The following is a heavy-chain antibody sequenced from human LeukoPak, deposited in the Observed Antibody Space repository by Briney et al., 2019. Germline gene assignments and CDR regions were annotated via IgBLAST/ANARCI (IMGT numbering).Heavy chain of an antibody. V-gene: IGHV3-30*04. Sequence: PGTSLRLSCAASGFSFSNYAMHWVRQAPGKGLEWVTVISFDGTNKHYADSVKGRFTISEDNSKNTLYLQMNSLRAEDTAVYYCAKGGDFDYWGQGTLLTVSS. D-gene: IGHD3-10*01. CDR3: AKGGDFDY. CDR1: GFSFSNYA. J-gene: IGHJ4*02. CDR2: ISFDGTNK.